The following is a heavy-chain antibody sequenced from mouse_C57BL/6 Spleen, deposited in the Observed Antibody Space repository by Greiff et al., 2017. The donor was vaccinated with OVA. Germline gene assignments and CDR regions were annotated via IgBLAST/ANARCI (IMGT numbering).Heavy chain of an antibody. D-gene: IGHD2-5*01. CDR2: IYPGDGDT. V-gene: IGHV1-82*01. CDR3: ARWGIFHSNYEGY. Sequence: QVQLQQSGPELVKPGASVKISCKASGYAFSSSWMNWVKQRPGKGLEWIGRIYPGDGDTNYNGKFKGKATLTADKSSSTAYMQLSSLTSEDSAVYVCARWGIFHSNYEGYWGQGTTLTVSS. CDR1: GYAFSSSW. J-gene: IGHJ2*01.